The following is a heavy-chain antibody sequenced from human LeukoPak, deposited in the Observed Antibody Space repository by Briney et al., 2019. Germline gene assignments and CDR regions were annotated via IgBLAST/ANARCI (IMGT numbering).Heavy chain of an antibody. CDR2: TYYSGST. J-gene: IGHJ3*02. D-gene: IGHD2-15*01. CDR1: AGSISRFY. CDR3: ARNGAYCSGGSCAHDTFDM. V-gene: IGHV4-59*01. Sequence: SETLSLTWTLSAGSISRFYRSWIRQPPGKGLEWIGYTYYSGSTTYNTSLQSRVTISVATSKNQFSLKLSSVTAADTAVYYCARNGAYCSGGSCAHDTFDMWGQGTMVTVSS.